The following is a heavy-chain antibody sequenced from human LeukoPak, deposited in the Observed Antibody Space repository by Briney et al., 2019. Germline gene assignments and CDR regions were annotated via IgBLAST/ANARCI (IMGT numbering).Heavy chain of an antibody. V-gene: IGHV3-30*02. J-gene: IGHJ4*02. Sequence: PGGSLRLSCAASGFTFSSYGMHWVRQAPGKGLEWVAFIRYDGSNKYYADSVKGRFTISRDNSKNTLHLQMNSLRAEDTAVYYCAKEQRSLTGDLLPDYWGQGTLVTVSS. CDR1: GFTFSSYG. D-gene: IGHD7-27*01. CDR3: AKEQRSLTGDLLPDY. CDR2: IRYDGSNK.